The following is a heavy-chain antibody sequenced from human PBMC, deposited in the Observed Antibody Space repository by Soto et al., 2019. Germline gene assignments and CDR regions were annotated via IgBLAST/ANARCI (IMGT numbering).Heavy chain of an antibody. Sequence: SETLSLTCTVSGGSISSYYWSWIRQPPGKGLEWIGYIYYSGSTNYNPSLKSRVTISVDTSKNQFSLKLSSVTAADTAVYYCARMVVAATFFDYWGQGTLVIVSS. CDR3: ARMVVAATFFDY. V-gene: IGHV4-59*01. CDR1: GGSISSYY. D-gene: IGHD2-15*01. CDR2: IYYSGST. J-gene: IGHJ4*02.